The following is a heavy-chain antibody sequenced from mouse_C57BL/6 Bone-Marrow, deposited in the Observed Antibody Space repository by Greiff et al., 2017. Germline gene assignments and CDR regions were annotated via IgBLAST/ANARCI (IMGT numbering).Heavy chain of an antibody. CDR1: GYTFTSYW. V-gene: IGHV1-52*01. CDR2: IDPSDSET. J-gene: IGHJ1*03. D-gene: IGHD1-1*01. CDR3: ARPYYYGSENWYFDV. Sequence: QVQLQQPGAELVRPGSSVKLSCKASGYTFTSYWMHWVKQRPIQGLEWIGNIDPSDSETHYNQKFKDKATLTVDKSSSTAYMQLSSLTSEDSAVXYCARPYYYGSENWYFDVWGTGTTVTVSS.